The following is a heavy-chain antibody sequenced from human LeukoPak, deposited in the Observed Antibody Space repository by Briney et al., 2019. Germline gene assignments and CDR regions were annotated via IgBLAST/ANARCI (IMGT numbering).Heavy chain of an antibody. J-gene: IGHJ4*02. CDR2: IYYSGST. CDR1: GGSIRRSTSHC. Sequence: SETLSLTCTVSGGSIRRSTSHCWGWIRQPPGKGLEWNGSIYYSGSTYYNPSLKSRVTISVDTSKNQFSLKLSSVTATDTAVYYCAIEPMYYDLWSGYYQDYWGQGTLVTVSS. CDR3: AIEPMYYDLWSGYYQDY. D-gene: IGHD3-3*01. V-gene: IGHV4-39*01.